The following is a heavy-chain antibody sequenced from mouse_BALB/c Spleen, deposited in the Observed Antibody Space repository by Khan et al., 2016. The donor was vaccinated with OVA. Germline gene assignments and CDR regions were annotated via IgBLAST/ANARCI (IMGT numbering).Heavy chain of an antibody. CDR2: INTYTGEP. CDR3: ARPPYFSYVMDN. Sequence: LVESGPELKKPGETVKISCKASGHTFTKYGMNWVKQAPGKGLKWMGWINTYTGEPTYADDFNGRFAFSLETSASTAYLQINNLKNEVTATYFCARPPYFSYVMDNWGQGTSVTVSS. CDR1: GHTFTKYG. V-gene: IGHV9-3-1*01. D-gene: IGHD2-10*01. J-gene: IGHJ4*01.